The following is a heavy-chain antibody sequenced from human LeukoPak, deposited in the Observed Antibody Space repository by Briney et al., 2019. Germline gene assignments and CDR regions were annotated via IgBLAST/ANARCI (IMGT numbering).Heavy chain of an antibody. CDR3: ARVAVTDHY. J-gene: IGHJ4*02. CDR1: GFTFSSYE. D-gene: IGHD2-21*02. Sequence: GGSLRLSRAASGFTFSSYEMNWVRQAPGKGLEWVSYISSSGSTIYYADSVKGRFTISRDNAKNSLYLQMNSLRAEDTAVYYCARVAVTDHYWGQGTLVTVSS. CDR2: ISSSGSTI. V-gene: IGHV3-48*03.